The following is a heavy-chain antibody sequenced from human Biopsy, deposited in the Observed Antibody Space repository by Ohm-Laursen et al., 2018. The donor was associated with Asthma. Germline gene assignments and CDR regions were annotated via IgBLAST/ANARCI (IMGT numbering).Heavy chain of an antibody. CDR3: ARKAGSCISRTCYSLDF. Sequence: SVKVSCKSLGGTFNTYVIGWVRQAPGQGLEWMGGINSGFGTTTYPQKFQDRVTITADDSTSTVYMELSSLRSENTAVYYCARKAGSCISRTCYSLDFWGQGTLVTVSS. V-gene: IGHV1-69*13. J-gene: IGHJ4*02. CDR2: INSGFGTT. D-gene: IGHD2-2*01. CDR1: GGTFNTYV.